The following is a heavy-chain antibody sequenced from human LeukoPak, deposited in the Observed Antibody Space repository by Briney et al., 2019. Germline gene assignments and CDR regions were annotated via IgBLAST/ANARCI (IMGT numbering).Heavy chain of an antibody. J-gene: IGHJ5*02. Sequence: SQTLSLTCAISGDGVSSNSAAWNWNRQSPSRGLEWLGRTYYRSKWYNDYAVSVKSRITINPDTSKNQFSLQLNSVTPEDTAVYYCARDRGGAIYYVGWFDPCGQGTLVTVSS. CDR2: TYYRSKWYN. CDR1: GDGVSSNSAA. D-gene: IGHD1-26*01. CDR3: ARDRGGAIYYVGWFDP. V-gene: IGHV6-1*01.